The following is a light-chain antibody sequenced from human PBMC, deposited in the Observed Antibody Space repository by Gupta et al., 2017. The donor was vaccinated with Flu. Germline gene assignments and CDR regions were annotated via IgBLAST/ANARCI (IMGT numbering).Light chain of an antibody. CDR1: DLDNKY. Sequence: GQTASSTCSGEDLDNKYVCWDQQKPGQFPVLVVYKDIKRTSGTPERFSGSNSAATATLTITGTQALDEAHYYCQAWDGITVVFGGGTNLTVL. V-gene: IGLV3-1*01. CDR2: KDI. J-gene: IGLJ2*01. CDR3: QAWDGITVV.